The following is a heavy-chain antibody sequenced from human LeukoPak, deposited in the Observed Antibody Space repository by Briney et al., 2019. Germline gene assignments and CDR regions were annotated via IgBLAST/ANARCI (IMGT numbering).Heavy chain of an antibody. J-gene: IGHJ6*03. CDR2: ISGSGAST. Sequence: GGSLRLSCAASGFSVSDHYMNWVRQPPGKGLEWVTAISGSGASTYYADSVKGRFTIYRHTSKNTLYLQMNSLRAEDTAVYYCAKAHYVYYYMDVWGKGTTVTISS. CDR3: AKAHYVYYYMDV. V-gene: IGHV3-23*01. CDR1: GFSVSDHY.